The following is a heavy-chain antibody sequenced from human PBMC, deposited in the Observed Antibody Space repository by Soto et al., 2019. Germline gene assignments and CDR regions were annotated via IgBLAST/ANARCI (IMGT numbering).Heavy chain of an antibody. CDR3: ARLEGLATISYYFDC. D-gene: IGHD5-12*01. Sequence: PSETLSLTCSVSDDSINSDKYYWGWIRQPPGKGLEWIGSIYYRGNAYYNPSLQTRVTISLDKSKSQFSLKLNSVTAADSAVYFCARLEGLATISYYFDCWGPGARVTVSS. CDR2: IYYRGNA. J-gene: IGHJ4*02. CDR1: DDSINSDKYY. V-gene: IGHV4-39*01.